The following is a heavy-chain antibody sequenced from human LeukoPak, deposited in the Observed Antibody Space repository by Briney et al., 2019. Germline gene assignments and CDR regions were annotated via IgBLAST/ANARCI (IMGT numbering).Heavy chain of an antibody. CDR2: ISYDGSNK. D-gene: IGHD2-2*01. Sequence: GGSLRLSCAASGFTFSSYGMHWVRQAPGKGLEWVAVISYDGSNKYYADSVKGRFTISRDNSKNTLYLQMNSLRAEDTAVYYCAKEEPAAIVSGMDVWGQGTTVTVPS. J-gene: IGHJ6*02. CDR1: GFTFSSYG. CDR3: AKEEPAAIVSGMDV. V-gene: IGHV3-30*18.